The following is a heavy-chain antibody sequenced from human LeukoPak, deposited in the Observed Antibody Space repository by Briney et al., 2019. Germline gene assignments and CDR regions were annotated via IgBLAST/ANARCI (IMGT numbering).Heavy chain of an antibody. CDR3: AKEGRWGSWYFDY. CDR1: RFSGHG. D-gene: IGHD3-16*01. CDR2: VAADGGAK. Sequence: PGGSLRLSCDLRFSGHGMHMVRQAPGKGLEWLAVVAADGGAKFYADSVRGRFTIFRDTSRNTVFLQLSGLKTEDTAVYYCAKEGRWGSWYFDYWGQGALVTVSS. V-gene: IGHV3-30*18. J-gene: IGHJ4*02.